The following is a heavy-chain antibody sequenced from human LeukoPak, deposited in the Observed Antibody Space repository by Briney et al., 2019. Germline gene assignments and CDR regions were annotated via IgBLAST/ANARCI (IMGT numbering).Heavy chain of an antibody. CDR1: GFTFSSYW. CDR2: MSGISGNGAST. Sequence: GGSLRLSCAASGFTFSSYWMHWVRQAPGKGLEWVSAMSGISGNGASTYYADSVKGRFTISRDNSKNTLYLQMDSLGAEDTAVYYCARSYDFWSGYYISRSNWFDPWGQGTLVTVSS. D-gene: IGHD3-3*01. J-gene: IGHJ5*02. V-gene: IGHV3-23*01. CDR3: ARSYDFWSGYYISRSNWFDP.